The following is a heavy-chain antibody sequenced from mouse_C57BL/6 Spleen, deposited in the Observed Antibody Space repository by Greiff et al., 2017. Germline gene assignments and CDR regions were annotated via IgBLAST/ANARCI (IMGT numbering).Heavy chain of an antibody. D-gene: IGHD2-4*01. Sequence: EVKLVESGGGLVQPGGSMKLSCAASGFTFSDAWMDWVRQSPEKGLEWVAEIRNKANNHATYYAESVKGRFTISRDDSKSSVYLQMNSLRAEDTGIYYCTRHYDVPYAMDYWGQETSVTVSS. CDR1: GFTFSDAW. J-gene: IGHJ4*01. V-gene: IGHV6-6*01. CDR2: IRNKANNHAT. CDR3: TRHYDVPYAMDY.